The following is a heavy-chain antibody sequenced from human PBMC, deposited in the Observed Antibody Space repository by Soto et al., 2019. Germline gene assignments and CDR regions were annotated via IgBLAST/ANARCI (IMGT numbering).Heavy chain of an antibody. Sequence: GGSLRLSCAASGFTFSSYAMHWVRQAPGKGLEWVAVISYDGSNKYYADSVKGRFTISRDNSKNTLYLQMNSLRAEDTAVYYCARDFSHIVATILVYWGQGTLVTVSS. D-gene: IGHD5-12*01. CDR1: GFTFSSYA. CDR2: ISYDGSNK. V-gene: IGHV3-30-3*01. J-gene: IGHJ4*02. CDR3: ARDFSHIVATILVY.